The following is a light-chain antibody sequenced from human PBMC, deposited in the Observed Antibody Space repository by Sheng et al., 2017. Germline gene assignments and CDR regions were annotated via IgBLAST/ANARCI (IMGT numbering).Light chain of an antibody. CDR3: QQRSDWPLT. CDR2: DLY. CDR1: QSISSY. V-gene: IGKV3-11*01. Sequence: EIVLTQSPATLSLSPGERATLSCRASQSISSYLAWYQQKPGQAPRLLIYDLYSRATGIPARFSGSGSGTDFTLTISNLEPEDFAVYYCQQRSDWPLTFGGGTKVEIK. J-gene: IGKJ4*01.